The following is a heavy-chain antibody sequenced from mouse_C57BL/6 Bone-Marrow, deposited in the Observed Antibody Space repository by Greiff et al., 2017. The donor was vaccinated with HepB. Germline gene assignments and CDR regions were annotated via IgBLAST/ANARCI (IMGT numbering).Heavy chain of an antibody. V-gene: IGHV7-1*01. CDR2: SRNKANDYTT. CDR3: ARGLWYRSYWYFDV. D-gene: IGHD2-1*01. CDR1: GFTFSDFY. J-gene: IGHJ1*03. Sequence: EVKLMESGGGLVQSGRSLRLSCATSGFTFSDFYMEWVRQAPGKGLEWIAASRNKANDYTTEYSASVKGRFIVSRDTSQSILYLQMNALRAEDTAIYYCARGLWYRSYWYFDVWGTGTTVTVSS.